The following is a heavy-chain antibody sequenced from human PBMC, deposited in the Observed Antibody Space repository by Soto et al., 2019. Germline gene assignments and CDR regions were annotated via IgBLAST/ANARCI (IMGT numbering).Heavy chain of an antibody. D-gene: IGHD5-18*01. Sequence: QITLKESGPTLVKPTQTLTLTCTFSGFSLTTRGVGVGWSSQPPGKALEGLALIYWDDDEGYSPSLKSRLTITKDTSKNQVVLTMTNMDPADTATYYCADRPRRYRYHFDYWGQGTLVTVSS. CDR1: GFSLTTRGVG. J-gene: IGHJ4*02. CDR3: ADRPRRYRYHFDY. V-gene: IGHV2-5*02. CDR2: IYWDDDE.